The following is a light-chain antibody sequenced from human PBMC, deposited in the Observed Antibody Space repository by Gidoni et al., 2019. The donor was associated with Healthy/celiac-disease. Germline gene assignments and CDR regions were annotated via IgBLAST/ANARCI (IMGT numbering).Light chain of an antibody. CDR1: SSDVGGYNY. CDR2: EVS. CDR3: SAYAGSNNYV. Sequence: QSALTQPTSASGSPGQSVPISCTGTSSDVGGYNYDSWYQQHPGQSPTLMIYEVSTRPSGVPDRFSGSKSGNTASLTVSGLQAEDEADYYCSAYAGSNNYVFGTGTKVTVL. V-gene: IGLV2-8*01. J-gene: IGLJ1*01.